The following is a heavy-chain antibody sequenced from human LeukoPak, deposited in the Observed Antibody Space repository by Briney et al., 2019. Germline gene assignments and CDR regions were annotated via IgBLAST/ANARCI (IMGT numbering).Heavy chain of an antibody. V-gene: IGHV3-30*04. Sequence: GGSLRLSCAASGFTFSSYAMHWVRQAPGKGLEWVAFISYDGSNKYYADSVKGRFTISRDNSKNTLYVQMNSLRTADTAVYYCARAQMGFDPWGQGTLVTVSS. J-gene: IGHJ5*01. CDR3: ARAQMGFDP. CDR1: GFTFSSYA. CDR2: ISYDGSNK. D-gene: IGHD2-8*01.